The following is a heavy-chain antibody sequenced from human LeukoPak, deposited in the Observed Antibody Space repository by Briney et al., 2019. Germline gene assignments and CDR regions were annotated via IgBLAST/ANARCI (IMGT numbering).Heavy chain of an antibody. CDR1: GGSISSYY. J-gene: IGHJ4*02. CDR3: ARAWGSGWYHIDY. D-gene: IGHD6-13*01. V-gene: IGHV4-4*07. Sequence: SETPSLTCTVSGGSISSYYWNWIRQPAGKGLEWIGRIYTSGSTNYNPSLKSRVTMSVDTSKNQFSLKLTSVTAADTAVYYCARAWGSGWYHIDYWGQGTLVTVSS. CDR2: IYTSGST.